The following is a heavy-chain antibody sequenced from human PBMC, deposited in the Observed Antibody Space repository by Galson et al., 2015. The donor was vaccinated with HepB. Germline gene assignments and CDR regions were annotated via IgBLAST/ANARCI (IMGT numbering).Heavy chain of an antibody. CDR2: ISYDGSNK. Sequence: SLRLSCAASGFTFSSYAMHWVRQAPGKGLEWVAVISYDGSNKYYADSVKGRFTISRDNSKNTMYLQMNSLRAEDAAVYYCAEDLVEEYYYDSSAYLTYYSYGMDVWGPGTTFTASS. D-gene: IGHD3-22*01. CDR3: AEDLVEEYYYDSSAYLTYYSYGMDV. J-gene: IGHJ6*02. CDR1: GFTFSSYA. V-gene: IGHV3-30-3*01.